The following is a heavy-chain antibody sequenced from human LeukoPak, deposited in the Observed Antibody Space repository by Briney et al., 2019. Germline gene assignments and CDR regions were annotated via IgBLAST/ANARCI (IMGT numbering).Heavy chain of an antibody. Sequence: PGGSLRLSCAASRFTFSSYSMNWVRQAPGKGLEWVSYISSSSSTIYYADSVKGRFTISRDNAKNSLYLQMNSLRAEDTAVYYCAREGVAVRGALNWFDPWGQGTLVTVSS. V-gene: IGHV3-48*01. CDR3: AREGVAVRGALNWFDP. D-gene: IGHD3-10*01. J-gene: IGHJ5*02. CDR1: RFTFSSYS. CDR2: ISSSSSTI.